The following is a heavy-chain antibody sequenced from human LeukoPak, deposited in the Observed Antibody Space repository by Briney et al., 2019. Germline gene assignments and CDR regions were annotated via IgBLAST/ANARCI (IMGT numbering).Heavy chain of an antibody. D-gene: IGHD2-8*01. Sequence: SETLSLTCTVSGGAISSYYWSWIPQPPGKGLEWLGYIYYSGSTNYPPSLKSRGTISVGTSKNQFSLKVSCVTAADTAVYYCARHASVMVIDYWGQGTLVTVSS. CDR1: GGAISSYY. CDR3: ARHASVMVIDY. CDR2: IYYSGST. V-gene: IGHV4-59*08. J-gene: IGHJ4*02.